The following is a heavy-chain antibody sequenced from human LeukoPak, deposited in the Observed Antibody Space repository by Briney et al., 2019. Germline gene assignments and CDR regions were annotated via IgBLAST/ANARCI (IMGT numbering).Heavy chain of an antibody. V-gene: IGHV4-59*01. CDR1: GGSFSGYY. CDR2: IYYSGST. D-gene: IGHD6-19*01. CDR3: ARDSYSSGWSVEGYFDL. Sequence: SETLSLTCAVYGGSFSGYYWSWIRQPPGKGLEWIGYIYYSGSTNYNPSLKSRVTISVDTSKNQFSLKLSSVTAADTAVYYCARDSYSSGWSVEGYFDLWGRGTLVTVSS. J-gene: IGHJ2*01.